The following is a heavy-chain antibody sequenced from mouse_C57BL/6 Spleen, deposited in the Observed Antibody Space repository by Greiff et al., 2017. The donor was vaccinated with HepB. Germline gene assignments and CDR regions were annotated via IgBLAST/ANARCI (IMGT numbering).Heavy chain of an antibody. CDR3: ARLFNDGYYFDY. Sequence: EVQLQQSGPVLVKPGASVKMSCKASGYTFTDYYMNWVKQSHGKSLEWIGVINPYNGGTSYNQKFKGKATLTVDKSSSTAYMELNSLTSEDSAVYYCARLFNDGYYFDYWGQGTTLTVSS. V-gene: IGHV1-19*01. CDR2: INPYNGGT. CDR1: GYTFTDYY. J-gene: IGHJ2*01. D-gene: IGHD2-3*01.